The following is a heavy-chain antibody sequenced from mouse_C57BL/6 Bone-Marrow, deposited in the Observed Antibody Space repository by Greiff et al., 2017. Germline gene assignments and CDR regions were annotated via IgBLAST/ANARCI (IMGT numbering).Heavy chain of an antibody. D-gene: IGHD1-2*01. V-gene: IGHV5-6*01. CDR1: GFTFSSYG. CDR2: ISSGGSYT. Sequence: EVMLVESGGDLVKPGGSLKLSCAASGFTFSSYGMSWVRQTPDKRLEWVATISSGGSYTYYPDSVKGRFTISRDNAKNTLYLQMSSLKSEDTAMYYCARHASYYGPRCWYFDVWGTGTTVTVSS. J-gene: IGHJ1*03. CDR3: ARHASYYGPRCWYFDV.